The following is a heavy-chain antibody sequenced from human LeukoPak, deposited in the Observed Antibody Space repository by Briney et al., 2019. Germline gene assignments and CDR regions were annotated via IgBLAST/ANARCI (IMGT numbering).Heavy chain of an antibody. CDR1: GFTFSSYA. Sequence: PGGSLRLSCAASGFTFSSYAMSWVRQAPGKGLEWVSAISGSGGSTYYADSVKGRFTISRDNSKNTLYLQMNSLRAEDTAVYYCAKAQKETTTIPYFDYWGQGTLVTVSS. CDR2: ISGSGGST. D-gene: IGHD5-24*01. J-gene: IGHJ4*02. CDR3: AKAQKETTTIPYFDY. V-gene: IGHV3-23*01.